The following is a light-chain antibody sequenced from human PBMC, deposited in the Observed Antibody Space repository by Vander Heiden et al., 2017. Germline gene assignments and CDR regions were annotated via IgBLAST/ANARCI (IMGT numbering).Light chain of an antibody. CDR3: QVWDTATDHYV. CDR1: NVGSYS. V-gene: IGLV3-21*03. J-gene: IGLJ1*01. Sequence: SSVLTQPPSVSVAPEKTSTIACGGINVGSYSVHWHQQKPRQAPVMVVYDDRDRPSEIPDRFSGSNSGNTATLTISRVEAGDEADYYCQVWDTATDHYVFGPGTTVTVL. CDR2: DDR.